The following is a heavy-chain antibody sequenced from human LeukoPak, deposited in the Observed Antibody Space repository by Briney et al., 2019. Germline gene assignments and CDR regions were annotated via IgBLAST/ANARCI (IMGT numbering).Heavy chain of an antibody. CDR1: GFLFSKVG. J-gene: IGHJ4*02. V-gene: IGHV3-33*06. Sequence: GRSLRLSCAASGFLFSKVGMHWVRQAPGKGLEWVAVIWHDGSKKYYADSVKGRFTISRDNSKNTLYLQMNSLRAEDTAVYYCANDSDYYDSSGYPGYWGQGTLVTVSS. D-gene: IGHD3-22*01. CDR3: ANDSDYYDSSGYPGY. CDR2: IWHDGSKK.